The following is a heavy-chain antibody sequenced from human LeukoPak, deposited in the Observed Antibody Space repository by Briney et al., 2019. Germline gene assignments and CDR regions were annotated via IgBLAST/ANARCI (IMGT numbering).Heavy chain of an antibody. CDR2: IYHSGST. CDR1: GGSISSGGYS. J-gene: IGHJ4*02. CDR3: ARVGDCSGGSCYSPFDY. V-gene: IGHV4-30-2*01. Sequence: SETLSLTCAVSGGSISSGGYSWSWIRQPPGKGLEWIWYIYHSGSTYYNPSLKSRVTISVDRSKNQFSLKLSSVTAADTAVYYCARVGDCSGGSCYSPFDYWGQGTLVTVSS. D-gene: IGHD2-15*01.